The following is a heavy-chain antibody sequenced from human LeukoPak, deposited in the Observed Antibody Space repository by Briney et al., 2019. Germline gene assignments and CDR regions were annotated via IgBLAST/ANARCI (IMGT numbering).Heavy chain of an antibody. CDR3: ACVVRGAFDI. CDR1: GFTFTSYY. V-gene: IGHV1-46*03. CDR2: INPSGGST. D-gene: IGHD2-21*01. Sequence: ASVKVSCKASGFTFTSYYMHWVRQPPGQGLEWMGIINPSGGSTSHPQKFQGRVTMTRDTSTSTVYMELSSLRSEDTAVYYCACVVRGAFDIWGQGTLVTVSS. J-gene: IGHJ3*02.